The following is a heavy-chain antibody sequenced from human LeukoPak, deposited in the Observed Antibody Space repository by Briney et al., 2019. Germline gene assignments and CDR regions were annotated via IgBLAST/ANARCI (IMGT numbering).Heavy chain of an antibody. Sequence: GGSLRLSCAASGFTFSSYAMSWVRQAPGKRLEWVSAISGSGGSTYYADSVKGRFTISGDNSKNTLYLQMNSLRAEGTAVYYCAKHTGGLWFGELSIGYWGQGTLVTVSS. CDR3: AKHTGGLWFGELSIGY. CDR2: ISGSGGST. D-gene: IGHD3-10*01. V-gene: IGHV3-23*01. J-gene: IGHJ4*02. CDR1: GFTFSSYA.